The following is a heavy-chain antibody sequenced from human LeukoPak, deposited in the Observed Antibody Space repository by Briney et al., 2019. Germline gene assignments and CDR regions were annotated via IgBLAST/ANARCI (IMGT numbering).Heavy chain of an antibody. CDR2: IYYSGST. CDR1: GGSISSSYY. V-gene: IGHV4-39*01. J-gene: IGHJ5*02. D-gene: IGHD3-10*01. CDR3: ARGGAWFGALDP. Sequence: SETLSLTCTVSGGSISSSYYWGWIRQPPGKGLEWIGSIYYSGSTYYNPSLKSRVTISVDTSKNQFSLKLSSVTAADTAVYYCARGGAWFGALDPWGQGTLVTVSS.